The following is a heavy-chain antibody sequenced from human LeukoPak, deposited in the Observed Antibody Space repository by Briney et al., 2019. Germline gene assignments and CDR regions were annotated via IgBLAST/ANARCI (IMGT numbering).Heavy chain of an antibody. D-gene: IGHD1-26*01. V-gene: IGHV5-51*01. CDR3: ARLFGGASPLNAFDI. J-gene: IGHJ3*02. Sequence: GESLKISCKGSGYSFTSYWIGWVRQMPGKGLEWMGIIYPGDSDTRYSPSFQGQVTISADKSISTAYLQWSSLKASDTAMYYCARLFGGASPLNAFDIWGQGTMVTVSS. CDR1: GYSFTSYW. CDR2: IYPGDSDT.